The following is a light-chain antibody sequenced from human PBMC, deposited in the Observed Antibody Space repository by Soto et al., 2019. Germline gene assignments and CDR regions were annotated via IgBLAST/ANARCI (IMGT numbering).Light chain of an antibody. CDR3: QQYNSYSGT. Sequence: DIQMTQSPSTLSASVGDRVTITCRASQSISGWLAWYQQKPGKAPKLLIFQASRLETGVPSRFSGSGSGTEFTLTISSLQPDDFATYFCQQYNSYSGTFGQGTKVDIK. CDR2: QAS. CDR1: QSISGW. V-gene: IGKV1-5*03. J-gene: IGKJ1*01.